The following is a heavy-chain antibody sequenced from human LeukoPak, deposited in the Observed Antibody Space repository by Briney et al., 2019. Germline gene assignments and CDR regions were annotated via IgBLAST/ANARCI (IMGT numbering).Heavy chain of an antibody. CDR2: IKQDGSEK. CDR3: ARDSPGLDSSGWYEYYYYYYGMDV. CDR1: GFTFSSYW. V-gene: IGHV3-7*01. D-gene: IGHD6-19*01. Sequence: GGSLRLSCAASGFTFSSYWMSWVRQALGKGLEWVANIKQDGSEKYYVDSVKGRFTISRDNAKNSLYLQMNSLRAEDTAVYYCARDSPGLDSSGWYEYYYYYYGMDVWGQGTTVTVSS. J-gene: IGHJ6*02.